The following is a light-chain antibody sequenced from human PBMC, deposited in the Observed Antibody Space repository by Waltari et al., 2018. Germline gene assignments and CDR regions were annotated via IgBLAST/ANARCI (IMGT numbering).Light chain of an antibody. Sequence: EIVLTQSPGTASLSPGERVTLFCRASQTVGSSSLAWYQQKPGQAPRLVIYRASRRATGFPDRFSGSGSGTEFSLTISRLEPEDFAVYYCQQHGTLPATFGQGTKVEIK. CDR3: QQHGTLPAT. V-gene: IGKV3-20*01. CDR2: RAS. J-gene: IGKJ1*01. CDR1: QTVGSSS.